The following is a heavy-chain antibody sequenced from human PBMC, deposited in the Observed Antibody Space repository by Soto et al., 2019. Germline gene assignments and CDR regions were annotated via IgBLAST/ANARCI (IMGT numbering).Heavy chain of an antibody. CDR3: ARGQYRRLDY. V-gene: IGHV1-8*01. Sequence: GASVKVSCKTSGFTFTDYDINWVRQASGQGLEWVGWMNANSGNTGYAQNFQGRVTMTRTTSSPTAYMELSGLESEDTAVYYCARGQYRRLDYWGQGTQVTVSS. CDR1: GFTFTDYD. J-gene: IGHJ4*02. D-gene: IGHD3-16*02. CDR2: MNANSGNT.